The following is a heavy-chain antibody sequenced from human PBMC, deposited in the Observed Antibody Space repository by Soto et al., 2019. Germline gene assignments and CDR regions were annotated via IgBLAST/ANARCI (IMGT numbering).Heavy chain of an antibody. CDR2: MHYTGRS. V-gene: IGHV4-39*01. CDR3: ARMYAGYAEY. CDR1: GGSISGSTYN. J-gene: IGHJ4*02. Sequence: PSETLSLTCFVSGGSISGSTYNWGWIRHPPGKGLEWIGSMHYTGRSSYNPSLQSRVAISVDTSKNQFSLKVFSVTAADTAVLYCARMYAGYAEYWGQGVLVTVSS. D-gene: IGHD3-9*01.